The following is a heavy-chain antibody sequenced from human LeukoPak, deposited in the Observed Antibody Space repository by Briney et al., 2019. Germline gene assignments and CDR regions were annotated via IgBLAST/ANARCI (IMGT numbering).Heavy chain of an antibody. CDR3: ARDSETAGEFFDY. CDR1: GFTLSNYW. CDR2: IKEDGSEK. D-gene: IGHD2-21*01. Sequence: GGSLRLSCAGSGFTLSNYWMTWVRQAPGKGLEWVANIKEDGSEKYYVDSVKGRFTISRDNAKNSLYLQMNSLRAEDTAVYYCARDSETAGEFFDYWGQGTLVTVSS. J-gene: IGHJ4*02. V-gene: IGHV3-7*04.